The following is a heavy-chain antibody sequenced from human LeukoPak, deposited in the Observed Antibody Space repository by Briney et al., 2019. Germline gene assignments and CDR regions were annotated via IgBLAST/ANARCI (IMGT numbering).Heavy chain of an antibody. V-gene: IGHV3-21*01. CDR1: GFTFSSYS. CDR3: ARALGSGWSHDAFDF. Sequence: GGSLRLSCAASGFTFSSYSMNWVRQAPGKGLEWVSSISSSGSYIYYADSVKGRFTISRDNSKNSLFLQMNTLTVEDTAMYYCARALGSGWSHDAFDFWGQGTMVGVSS. D-gene: IGHD6-19*01. CDR2: ISSSGSYI. J-gene: IGHJ3*01.